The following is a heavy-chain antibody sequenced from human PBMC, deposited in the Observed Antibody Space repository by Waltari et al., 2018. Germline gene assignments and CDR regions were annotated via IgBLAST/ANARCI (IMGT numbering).Heavy chain of an antibody. CDR1: GFTFSSYG. Sequence: QVQLVESGGGVVQPGRSLRLSCAASGFTFSSYGMHWVRQAPGKGLEWVAVIWNEGSNKYYADSVKGRFTISRDNSKNTLYLQMNSLRAEETAVYYCAREGVDTAMVYYYGMDVWGQGTTVTVSS. D-gene: IGHD5-18*01. CDR3: AREGVDTAMVYYYGMDV. J-gene: IGHJ6*02. V-gene: IGHV3-33*01. CDR2: IWNEGSNK.